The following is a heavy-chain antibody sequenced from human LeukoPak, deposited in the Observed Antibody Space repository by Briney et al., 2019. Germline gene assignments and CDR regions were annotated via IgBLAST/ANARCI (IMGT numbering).Heavy chain of an antibody. CDR3: ARNVEMATPHFDY. CDR1: GFTVSSNY. J-gene: IGHJ4*02. Sequence: GGSLRLSCAASGFTVSSNYMSWVRQAPGKGLEWVSVIYSGGSTYYADSVKGRFTISRDNSKNTLYLQMNSLRAEDTAVYYCARNVEMATPHFDYWGQGTLVTVSS. D-gene: IGHD5-24*01. CDR2: IYSGGST. V-gene: IGHV3-53*05.